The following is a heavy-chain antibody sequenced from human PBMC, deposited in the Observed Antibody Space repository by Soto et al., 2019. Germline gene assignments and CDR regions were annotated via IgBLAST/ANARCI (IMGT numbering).Heavy chain of an antibody. CDR2: IYYSGST. V-gene: IGHV4-59*01. J-gene: IGHJ4*02. CDR3: AKDFGTKWLVYYFDY. CDR1: GGSISNYY. D-gene: IGHD6-19*01. Sequence: SETLSLTCIVSGGSISNYYWSWIRQPPGKGLEWIGYIYYSGSTNYNPSLQSRVTISVDTSKNQFSLKLSSVTAADTAVYYCAKDFGTKWLVYYFDYWGQGTLVTVSS.